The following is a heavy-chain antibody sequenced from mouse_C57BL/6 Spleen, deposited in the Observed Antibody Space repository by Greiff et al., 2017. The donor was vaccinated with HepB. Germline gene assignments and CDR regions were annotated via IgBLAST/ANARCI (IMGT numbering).Heavy chain of an antibody. CDR1: GFTFSDYY. V-gene: IGHV5-16*01. CDR2: INHDGSST. J-gene: IGHJ4*01. CDR3: ARLFYAMDY. Sequence: EVKLVEPEGGLVQPGSSMKLSCTASGFTFSDYYMAWVRQVPEKGLEWVANINHDGSSTYYLDSLKSRFIISRDNAKNILYLQMSSLKSDDTATYYCARLFYAMDYWGQGTSVTVSS.